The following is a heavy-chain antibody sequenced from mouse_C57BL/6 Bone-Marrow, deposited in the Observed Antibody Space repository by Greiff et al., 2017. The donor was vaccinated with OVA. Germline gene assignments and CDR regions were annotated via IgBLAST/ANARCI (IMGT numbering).Heavy chain of an antibody. CDR1: GYTFTSYW. Sequence: QVHVKQPGTELVKPGASVKLSCKASGYTFTSYWMHWVKQRPGQGLEWIGNINPSNGGTNYNEKFKSKATLTVDKSSSTAYMQLSSLTSEDSAVYYCAIYYSNYRWFAYWGQGTLVTVSA. V-gene: IGHV1-53*01. J-gene: IGHJ3*01. CDR3: AIYYSNYRWFAY. CDR2: INPSNGGT. D-gene: IGHD2-5*01.